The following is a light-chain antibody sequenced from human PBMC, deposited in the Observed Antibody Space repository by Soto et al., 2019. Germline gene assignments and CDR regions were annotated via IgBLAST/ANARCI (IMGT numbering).Light chain of an antibody. CDR2: GVS. J-gene: IGLJ2*01. CDR3: SSYTSTRTMV. V-gene: IGLV2-14*01. CDR1: SSDIGDYNY. Sequence: QSALTQPSSVSGSPGQSITISCTGTSSDIGDYNYVSWYQQHPGKAPNLIIYGVSKRPSGISNRFYGSKSGNKASLTISGLQAEDEADYYCSSYTSTRTMVFGGGTQVTGL.